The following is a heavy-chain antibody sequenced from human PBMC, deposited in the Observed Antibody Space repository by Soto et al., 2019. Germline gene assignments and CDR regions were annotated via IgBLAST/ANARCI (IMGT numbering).Heavy chain of an antibody. V-gene: IGHV3-7*01. D-gene: IGHD5-18*01. CDR2: INRGSSGT. CDR1: GFIFSAYG. CDR3: ATLDTAEIQTAAF. Sequence: EVQLVESGGDLVQPGGSLRLSSTGPGFIFSAYGMSWVRHGPGKGLEWVAMINRGSSGTHYVDSVKGRFTISRDNAKNSLYLQMNSMRVEDTAVYYCATLDTAEIQTAAFWGQGTLVTVSS. J-gene: IGHJ4*02.